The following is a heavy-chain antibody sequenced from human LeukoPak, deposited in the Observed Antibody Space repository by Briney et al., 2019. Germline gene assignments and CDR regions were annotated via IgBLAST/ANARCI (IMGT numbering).Heavy chain of an antibody. CDR2: INTNTGNP. V-gene: IGHV7-4-1*02. Sequence: ASVKVSCKASGYTFTSYAMNWVRQAPGQGLEWMGWINTNTGNPTYAQGFAGRFVFSLDTSVSTAYLQISSLKAEDTAVYYCARVVGCGGDCYSGISDYWGQGTLVTVSS. D-gene: IGHD2-21*02. CDR3: ARVVGCGGDCYSGISDY. CDR1: GYTFTSYA. J-gene: IGHJ4*02.